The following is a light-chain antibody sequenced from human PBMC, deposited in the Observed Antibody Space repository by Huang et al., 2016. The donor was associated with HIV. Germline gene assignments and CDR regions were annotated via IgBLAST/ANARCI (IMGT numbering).Light chain of an antibody. J-gene: IGKJ4*01. Sequence: DIQMTQSPSFLYASVGDRVTITCQASQDVEKYLNWYQQKPGKAPKVLIYDASNLETGVALRFSGSGSGTNFTLTINSLQPEDVGKYFCQQYDDLPLTFGGGTKVALK. V-gene: IGKV1-33*01. CDR1: QDVEKY. CDR3: QQYDDLPLT. CDR2: DAS.